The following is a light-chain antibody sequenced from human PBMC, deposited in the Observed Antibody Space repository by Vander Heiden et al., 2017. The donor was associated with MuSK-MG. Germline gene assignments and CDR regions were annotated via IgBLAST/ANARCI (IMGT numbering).Light chain of an antibody. J-gene: IGLJ2*01. CDR3: SAYTSSSTLV. Sequence: QSALTQPASVSGSPGQSITISCTGTSSDVGGYNYVSWYQQHPGNAPKLMIYDVSNRRSGVSNRFSGSESGNTASLTISGLQAEDEADYYCSAYTSSSTLVFGGGTKLTVL. CDR2: DVS. V-gene: IGLV2-14*03. CDR1: SSDVGGYNY.